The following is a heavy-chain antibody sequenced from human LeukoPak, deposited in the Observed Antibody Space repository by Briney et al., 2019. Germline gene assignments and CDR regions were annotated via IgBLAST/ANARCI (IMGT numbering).Heavy chain of an antibody. Sequence: GRSLRLSCAASGFTFSSYGMHWVRQAPGKGLEWVAVIWYDGSNKYYADSVKGRFTISRDNSKNTLYLQMNSLRAEGTAVYYCARAPYPNVLRYFDWFLNYWGQGALVTVSS. CDR3: ARAPYPNVLRYFDWFLNY. CDR2: IWYDGSNK. CDR1: GFTFSSYG. J-gene: IGHJ4*02. V-gene: IGHV3-33*01. D-gene: IGHD3-9*01.